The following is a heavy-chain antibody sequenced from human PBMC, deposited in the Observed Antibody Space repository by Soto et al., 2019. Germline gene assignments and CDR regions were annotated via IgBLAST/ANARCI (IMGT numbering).Heavy chain of an antibody. V-gene: IGHV4-31*03. CDR3: ARLGAHYQSLDP. D-gene: IGHD2-2*01. CDR2: IYYSGST. J-gene: IGHJ5*02. CDR1: GGSISSGGYY. Sequence: PSETLSLTCTVSGGSISSGGYYWSWIRQHPGKGLEWIGYIYYSGSTYYNPSLKSRVTISVDTSKNQFSLKLSSVTASDTAVYYCARLGAHYQSLDPWGQGTLVTVSS.